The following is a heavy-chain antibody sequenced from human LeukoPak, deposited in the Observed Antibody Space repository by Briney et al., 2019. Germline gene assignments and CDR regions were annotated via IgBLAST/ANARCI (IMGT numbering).Heavy chain of an antibody. V-gene: IGHV1-69*05. Sequence: SVKVSCKASGGTFSSYAISWVRQAPGQGLEWVGGIIPIFGTANYAQKFQGRVTITTDESTSTAYMELSSLRSEDTAVYYCARANSGSLDAFDIWGQGTMVTVSS. D-gene: IGHD1-26*01. CDR2: IIPIFGTA. CDR3: ARANSGSLDAFDI. J-gene: IGHJ3*02. CDR1: GGTFSSYA.